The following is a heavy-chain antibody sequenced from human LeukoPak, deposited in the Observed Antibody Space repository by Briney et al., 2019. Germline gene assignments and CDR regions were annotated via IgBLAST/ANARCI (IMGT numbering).Heavy chain of an antibody. Sequence: SETLSLTCAVYGGSFSGYYWSWIRQPPGKGLEWIGEINHSGSTNYNPSLKSRATISVDTSKNQFSLKLSSVTTADTAVYYCARGRPAYSGVRGPVGRADYYMDVWGKGTTVTVSS. CDR2: INHSGST. V-gene: IGHV4-34*01. J-gene: IGHJ6*03. CDR3: ARGRPAYSGVRGPVGRADYYMDV. CDR1: GGSFSGYY. D-gene: IGHD3-10*01.